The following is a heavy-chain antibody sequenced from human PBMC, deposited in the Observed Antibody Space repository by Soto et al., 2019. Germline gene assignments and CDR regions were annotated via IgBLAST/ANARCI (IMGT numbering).Heavy chain of an antibody. V-gene: IGHV5-51*01. CDR1: GYSFNTYW. CDR3: ARHVFGALRSADFDI. Sequence: ASLKIACKVSGYSFNTYWIGWVRQMPGKGLEWMGIIYPGDSDTRYSPSFQGQVTISVDKSSTTAHLQWSSLKASDTARYYCARHVFGALRSADFDIWGQGTMFTVS. D-gene: IGHD3-3*01. CDR2: IYPGDSDT. J-gene: IGHJ3*02.